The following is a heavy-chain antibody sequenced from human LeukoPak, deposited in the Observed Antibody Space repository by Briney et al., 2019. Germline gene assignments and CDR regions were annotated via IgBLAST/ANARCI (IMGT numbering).Heavy chain of an antibody. D-gene: IGHD3-3*01. V-gene: IGHV3-30*03. CDR2: ISYDGSNK. CDR3: ARDQIFGVVIPYYFDY. CDR1: GFTFSSYG. Sequence: GGSLRLSCAASGFTFSSYGMHWVRQAPGKGLEWVAVISYDGSNKYYADSVKGRFTISRDNSKNTLYLQMNSLRAEDTAVYYCARDQIFGVVIPYYFDYWGQGTLVTVSS. J-gene: IGHJ4*02.